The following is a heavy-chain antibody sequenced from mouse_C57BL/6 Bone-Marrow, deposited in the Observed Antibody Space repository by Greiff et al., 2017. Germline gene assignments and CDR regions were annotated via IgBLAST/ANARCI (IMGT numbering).Heavy chain of an antibody. Sequence: VQLQQPGAELVKPGASVKMSCKASGYTFTSYWITWVKQRPGQGLEWIGDIYPGSGSTNYNEKFKSKATLTVDTSSSTAYMQLSSLTSEDSAVYYCARPDCGNYWCFEVGGTGTTVTVSA. CDR2: IYPGSGST. J-gene: IGHJ1*03. D-gene: IGHD2-1*01. V-gene: IGHV1-55*01. CDR1: GYTFTSYW. CDR3: ARPDCGNYWCFEV.